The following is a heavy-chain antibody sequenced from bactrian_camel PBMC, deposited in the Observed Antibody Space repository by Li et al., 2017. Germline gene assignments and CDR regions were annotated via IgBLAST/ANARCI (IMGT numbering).Heavy chain of an antibody. Sequence: DVQLVESGGGSVQAGGSLTLSCTASGFTWSMYCMAWFRQTPGNEREGVASIRPGATTTAYASSVRGRFSISLDTAKNTVFLQMNSLKPEDTATYYCAAQFLEASCAVVHAIDNWGQGTQVTVS. J-gene: IGHJ4*01. CDR2: IRPGATTT. CDR3: AAQFLEASCAVVHAIDN. CDR1: GFTWSMYC. V-gene: IGHV3S40*01. D-gene: IGHD3*01.